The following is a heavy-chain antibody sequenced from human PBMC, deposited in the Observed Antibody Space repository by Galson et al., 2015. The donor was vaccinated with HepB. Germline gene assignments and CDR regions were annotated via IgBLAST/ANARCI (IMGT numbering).Heavy chain of an antibody. V-gene: IGHV3-21*01. CDR3: VKDRRSRDSNFYAHDSLHL. CDR2: ISSGSSFI. Sequence: SLRLSCAASGFNFSASNMNWLRQAPGRGPEWVSSISSGSSFIFYADSVKGRVTISRDNAKNLMFLQMNSLRPEDSAVYYCVKDRRSRDSNFYAHDSLHLWGQGTLVTVSS. CDR1: GFNFSASN. D-gene: IGHD4-11*01. J-gene: IGHJ3*01.